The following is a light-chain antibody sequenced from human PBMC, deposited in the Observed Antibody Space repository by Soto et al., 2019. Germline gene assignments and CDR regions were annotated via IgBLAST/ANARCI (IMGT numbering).Light chain of an antibody. CDR1: SSDVGAYNY. V-gene: IGLV2-14*01. CDR2: DVS. J-gene: IGLJ1*01. CDR3: SSYASSSTPLYV. Sequence: QPASVSGSPGQSITISCTGTSSDVGAYNYVSWYQQHPGKAPKLMIYDVSNRPSGVSNRFSGSKSGNTGSLTISGLQAEDEADYYCSSYASSSTPLYVFGTGTKLTVL.